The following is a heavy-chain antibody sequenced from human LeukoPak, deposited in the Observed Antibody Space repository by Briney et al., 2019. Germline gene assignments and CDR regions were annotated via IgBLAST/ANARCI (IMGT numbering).Heavy chain of an antibody. V-gene: IGHV4-61*02. CDR1: GGSTNNDSYY. CDR2: IHPTGNT. CDR3: ARVTSDWFDP. J-gene: IGHJ5*02. Sequence: SETLSLTCTASGGSTNNDSYYWSWIRQPAGKGLEWIGRIHPTGNTMYNPSLKSRVTISVDTSKNQFSLKLSSVTAADTAVYYCARVTSDWFDPWGQGTLVTVSS. D-gene: IGHD2-2*01.